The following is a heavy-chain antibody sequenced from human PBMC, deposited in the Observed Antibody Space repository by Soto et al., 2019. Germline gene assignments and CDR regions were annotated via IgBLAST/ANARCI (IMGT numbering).Heavy chain of an antibody. CDR2: IYYSGST. J-gene: IGHJ4*02. V-gene: IGHV4-59*08. CDR3: ARAWGGNVFDY. D-gene: IGHD3-16*01. CDR1: GGSISSYY. Sequence: QVQLQESGPGLVKPSETLSLTCTVSGGSISSYYWSWIRQPPGKGLDWIGYIYYSGSTNYNPSLKSRVTISVDTSKNQFSLKLSSVIAADTAVYYCARAWGGNVFDYWGQGTLVTVSS.